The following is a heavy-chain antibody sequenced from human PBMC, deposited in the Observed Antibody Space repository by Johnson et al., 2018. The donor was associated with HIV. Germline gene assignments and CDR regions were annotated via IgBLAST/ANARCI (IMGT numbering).Heavy chain of an antibody. Sequence: VQLVESGGGLVQPGSSLRLSCAASGFVFSNAWMNWVRQAPGRGLEWVGRIRSKADGETTDYAAPVKGRFTISRDDSKNTLYLQMNSLKTEDTAVYYCTTVSGYYDSSGYYYPDAFDIWGQGTMVTVSS. CDR1: GFVFSNAW. D-gene: IGHD3-22*01. J-gene: IGHJ3*02. CDR2: IRSKADGETT. V-gene: IGHV3-15*01. CDR3: TTVSGYYDSSGYYYPDAFDI.